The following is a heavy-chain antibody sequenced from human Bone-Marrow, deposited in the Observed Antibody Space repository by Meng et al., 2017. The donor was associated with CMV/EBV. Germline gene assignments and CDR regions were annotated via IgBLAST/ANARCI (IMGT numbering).Heavy chain of an antibody. J-gene: IGHJ4*02. D-gene: IGHD3-3*01. CDR3: AKPVRRFLEGGDY. V-gene: IGHV3-23*01. Sequence: GESLKISCAASGFTFSSYAMSWVRQAPGKGLEWVSAISGSGGSTYYADSVKGRFTISRDNSKNTLYLQMNSLRAEDTAVYYCAKPVRRFLEGGDYWGQGTLVTVSS. CDR1: GFTFSSYA. CDR2: ISGSGGST.